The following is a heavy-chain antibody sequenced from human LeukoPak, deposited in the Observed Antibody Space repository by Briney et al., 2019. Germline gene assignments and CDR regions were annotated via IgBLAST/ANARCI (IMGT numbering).Heavy chain of an antibody. J-gene: IGHJ4*02. CDR2: ISGSGGST. CDR1: GFTFSSYA. Sequence: GGCLRLSCAASGFTFSSYAMSWVRQAPGEGLEWVAAISGSGGSTYYADSVKGRFTISRDNSKNTLYLQMNSLRAEDTAVYYCALGPGGSPVDPLWGQGTLVTVSS. V-gene: IGHV3-23*01. D-gene: IGHD3-10*01. CDR3: ALGPGGSPVDPL.